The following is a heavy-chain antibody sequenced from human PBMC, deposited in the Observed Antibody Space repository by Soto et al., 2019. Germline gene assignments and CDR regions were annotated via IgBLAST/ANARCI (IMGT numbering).Heavy chain of an antibody. D-gene: IGHD5-18*01. Sequence: SETLSLTCTVSGGSITSGDYYWIWIRQPPGKGLEWIGYIYYSGSTYHNPSLKSRVTISVDTSKNQFSLKLSSVTAADTAMYYCARALIQLWPHYYYGMDVWGQGTTVNVSS. CDR3: ARALIQLWPHYYYGMDV. CDR1: GGSITSGDYY. J-gene: IGHJ6*02. CDR2: IYYSGST. V-gene: IGHV4-30-4*01.